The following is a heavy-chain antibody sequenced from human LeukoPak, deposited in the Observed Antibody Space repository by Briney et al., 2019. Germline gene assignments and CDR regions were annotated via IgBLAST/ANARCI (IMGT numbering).Heavy chain of an antibody. J-gene: IGHJ4*02. Sequence: ASETLSLTCTVSGGSISSGSYYWSWIRQPAGKGLEWIGRIYTSGSTNYNPSLKSRVTISVDTSKNQFSLKLSSVTAADTAVYYCASCPEGISSGCPLDYWGQGILVTVSS. V-gene: IGHV4-61*02. CDR3: ASCPEGISSGCPLDY. D-gene: IGHD6-19*01. CDR2: IYTSGST. CDR1: GGSISSGSYY.